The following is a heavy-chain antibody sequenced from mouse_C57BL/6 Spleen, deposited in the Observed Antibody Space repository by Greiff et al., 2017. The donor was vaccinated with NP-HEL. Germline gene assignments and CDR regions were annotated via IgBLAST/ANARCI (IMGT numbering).Heavy chain of an antibody. D-gene: IGHD1-1*01. CDR2: INPNYGTT. Sequence: VQLKQSGPELVKPGASVKISCKASGYSFTDYNMNWVKQSNGKSLEWIGVINPNYGTTSYNQKFKGKATLTVDQSSSTAYMQLNSLTSEDSAVYYCARWGITTVVGTVDYWGQGTTLTVSS. J-gene: IGHJ2*01. CDR3: ARWGITTVVGTVDY. V-gene: IGHV1-39*01. CDR1: GYSFTDYN.